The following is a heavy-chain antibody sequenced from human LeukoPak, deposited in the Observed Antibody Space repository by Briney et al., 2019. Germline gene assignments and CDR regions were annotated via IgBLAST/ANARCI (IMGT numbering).Heavy chain of an antibody. CDR1: GFTFSSYW. Sequence: GGSLRLSCAASGFTFSSYWMNWVRQAPGKGLEWVANIKQDGNEKYYVDSVKGRFTISRDNAKNSLYLQMNSLRAEDTALYHCARAQSSGWYLGTFDIWGQGTMVTASS. J-gene: IGHJ3*02. CDR2: IKQDGNEK. V-gene: IGHV3-7*03. D-gene: IGHD6-19*01. CDR3: ARAQSSGWYLGTFDI.